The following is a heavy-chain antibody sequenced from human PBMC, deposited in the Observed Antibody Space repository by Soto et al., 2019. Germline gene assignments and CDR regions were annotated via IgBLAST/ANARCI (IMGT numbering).Heavy chain of an antibody. CDR3: ARDIKCLALFDM. J-gene: IGHJ3*02. CDR2: ISNSGNTI. V-gene: IGHV3-11*01. Sequence: GGSLRLSCAASGFTFSDYYISWIRQAPWKGLEWVSYISNSGNTIYYADSVKGRFTMSRDNAKSSLFLHMNSLRSEDTAIYYCARDIKCLALFDMWGQGTMVTVSS. CDR1: GFTFSDYY.